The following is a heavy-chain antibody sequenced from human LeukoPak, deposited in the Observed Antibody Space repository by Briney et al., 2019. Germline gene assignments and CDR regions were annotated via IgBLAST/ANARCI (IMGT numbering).Heavy chain of an antibody. CDR1: GGTFSSYA. V-gene: IGHV1-69*13. J-gene: IGHJ3*02. CDR2: IIPIFGTA. CDR3: ARLSVVIDAFDI. Sequence: SVKVSCKASGGTFSSYAISRVRQAPGQGLEWMGGIIPIFGTANYAQKFQGRVTITADESTSTAYMELSSLRSEDTAVYYCARLSVVIDAFDIWGQGTMVTVSS. D-gene: IGHD3-22*01.